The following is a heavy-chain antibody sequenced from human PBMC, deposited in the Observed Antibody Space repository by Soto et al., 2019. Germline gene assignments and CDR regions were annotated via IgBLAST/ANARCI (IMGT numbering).Heavy chain of an antibody. D-gene: IGHD5-18*01. Sequence: SETLSLTCAVYGGSFSGYYWSWIRQPPGKGLEWIGEINHSGSTNYNPSLKSRVTISVDTSKNQFSLKLSSVTAADTVVYYCARGGTAMVTYYFDYWGQGTLVTVSS. CDR3: ARGGTAMVTYYFDY. CDR1: GGSFSGYY. V-gene: IGHV4-34*01. CDR2: INHSGST. J-gene: IGHJ4*02.